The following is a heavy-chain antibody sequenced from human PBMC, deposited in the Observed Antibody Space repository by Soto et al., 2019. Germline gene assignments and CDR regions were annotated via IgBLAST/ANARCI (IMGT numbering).Heavy chain of an antibody. CDR1: GGTFSTYT. CDR2: IIPIIGII. J-gene: IGHJ5*02. D-gene: IGHD3-22*01. Sequence: VKVSCKASGGTFSTYTITWVRQAPGQGLEWMGRIIPIIGIINYAQKFQGRVTITADKFTGTAYMELTRLRSDDTAVYYCAGDPDSHYNDSHASSYPWGQGTLVTVSS. CDR3: AGDPDSHYNDSHASSYP. V-gene: IGHV1-69*04.